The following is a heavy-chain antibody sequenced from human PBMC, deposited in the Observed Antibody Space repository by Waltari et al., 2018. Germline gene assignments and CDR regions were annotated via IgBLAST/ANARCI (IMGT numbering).Heavy chain of an antibody. CDR2: ISGRGGSQ. CDR3: AKELVAGRDGYNYDY. CDR1: GFTFSSYA. D-gene: IGHD6-13*01. J-gene: IGHJ4*02. Sequence: EVQLLESGGGLVQPGGSLRLSCAASGFTFSSYAMSWVRQAAGKGLEWVSAISGRGGSQYYADAVKGRFTISRDNSKNTLYLQMNSLRAEDTAVYYCAKELVAGRDGYNYDYWGQGTLVTVSS. V-gene: IGHV3-23*01.